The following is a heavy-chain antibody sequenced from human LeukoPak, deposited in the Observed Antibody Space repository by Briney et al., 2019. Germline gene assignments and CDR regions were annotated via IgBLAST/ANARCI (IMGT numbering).Heavy chain of an antibody. Sequence: GGSLRLSCAASGFTFSGSAMHWVRQASGKGLEWVGRIRSKANSYATACAASVKGRFTISRDDSKNTAYLQMNSLKTEDTAVYYCTASGTTVTTALNWGQGTLVTVSS. D-gene: IGHD4-11*01. CDR1: GFTFSGSA. J-gene: IGHJ4*02. V-gene: IGHV3-73*01. CDR2: IRSKANSYAT. CDR3: TASGTTVTTALN.